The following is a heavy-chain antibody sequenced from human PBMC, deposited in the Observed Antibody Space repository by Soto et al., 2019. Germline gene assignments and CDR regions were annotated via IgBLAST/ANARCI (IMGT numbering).Heavy chain of an antibody. CDR2: ISYDGSNK. V-gene: IGHV3-30-3*01. J-gene: IGHJ4*02. CDR3: ARVRPITMIVVVPQGPLDY. Sequence: GGSLRLSCAASGFTFSSYAMHWVRQAPGKGLEWVAVISYDGSNKYYADSVKGRFTISRDNSKNTLYLQMNSLRAEDTAVYYCARVRPITMIVVVPQGPLDYWGQGTLVTSPQ. CDR1: GFTFSSYA. D-gene: IGHD3-22*01.